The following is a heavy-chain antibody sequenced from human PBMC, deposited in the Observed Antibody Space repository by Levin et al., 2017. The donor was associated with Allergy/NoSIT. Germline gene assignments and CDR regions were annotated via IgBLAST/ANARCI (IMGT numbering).Heavy chain of an antibody. Sequence: GESLKISCAASGFTFSSYAMSWVRQAPGKGLEWVSVVSGSGDTTYYAHSVKGRFTISRDNSKNTLFLQMNSLTDEDTAVYYCARQSGVTSDSVSSSWGQGTLVTVSS. CDR2: VSGSGDTT. CDR1: GFTFSSYA. D-gene: IGHD2-8*02. CDR3: ARQSGVTSDSVSSS. V-gene: IGHV3-23*01. J-gene: IGHJ5*02.